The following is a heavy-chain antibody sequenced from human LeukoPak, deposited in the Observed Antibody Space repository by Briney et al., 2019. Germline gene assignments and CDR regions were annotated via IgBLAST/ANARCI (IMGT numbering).Heavy chain of an antibody. CDR1: GFTFSSYS. J-gene: IGHJ4*02. CDR2: ISSSSSYI. V-gene: IGHV3-21*04. CDR3: AKDSRGGGYGY. Sequence: GGSLRLSCAASGFTFSSYSMNWVRQAPGKGLEWVSSISSSSSYIYYADSVKGRFTISRDNAKNSLHLQMNSLRIEDTALYYCAKDSRGGGYGYWGQGTLVTVSS. D-gene: IGHD5-12*01.